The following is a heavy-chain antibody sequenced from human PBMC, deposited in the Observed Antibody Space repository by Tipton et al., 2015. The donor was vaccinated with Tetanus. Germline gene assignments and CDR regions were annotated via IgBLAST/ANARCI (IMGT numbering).Heavy chain of an antibody. V-gene: IGHV4-61*08. Sequence: TLSLTCNVTGALLTTGGYSWGWIRQPPGQGLEWIGYIYYRGETNYNPSVSSRLTISLDTSKNQVSLRLTSVTAADTAVYFCARIRYYPDSSAFLSDYWGRGIRVTVSS. CDR1: GALLTTGGYS. CDR3: ARIRYYPDSSAFLSDY. J-gene: IGHJ4*02. D-gene: IGHD3-22*01. CDR2: IYYRGET.